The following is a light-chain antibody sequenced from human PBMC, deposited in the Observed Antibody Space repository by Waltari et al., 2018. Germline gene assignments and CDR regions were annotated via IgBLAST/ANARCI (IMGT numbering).Light chain of an antibody. CDR2: KDS. CDR3: QSADSSGTYV. CDR1: ALPKQY. Sequence: SYELTQPPSVSVSPGQTARITCSGDALPKQYACWYQQKPGQAPVLVICKDSERPSGIPERFSGSSSGTTVMLTISGVQAEDEADYYCQSADSSGTYVFGTGTKVTVL. J-gene: IGLJ1*01. V-gene: IGLV3-25*03.